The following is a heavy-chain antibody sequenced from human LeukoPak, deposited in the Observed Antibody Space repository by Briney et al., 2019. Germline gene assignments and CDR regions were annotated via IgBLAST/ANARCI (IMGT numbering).Heavy chain of an antibody. Sequence: SETLSLTCAVYGGSFSGYYWSWIRQPPGKGLEWIGEINHSGSTNYNPSLKSRVTISVDTSKNQFSLKLSSVTAADTAVYYCARRRGSSPFDYWGQGTLVTVSS. CDR2: INHSGST. D-gene: IGHD2-15*01. J-gene: IGHJ4*02. CDR3: ARRRGSSPFDY. V-gene: IGHV4-34*01. CDR1: GGSFSGYY.